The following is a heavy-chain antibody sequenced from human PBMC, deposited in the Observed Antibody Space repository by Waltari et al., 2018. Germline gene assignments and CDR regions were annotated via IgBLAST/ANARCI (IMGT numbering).Heavy chain of an antibody. Sequence: QVQLVQSGAEVRKPGASVKVSCKASGYTFSNSAISWVRQAPGQGLEWMGWIRGYDGDTKEEREFEGRLTVTTETSKNKAHMELRSLRSDDTAGDYCARLYDASAYYNTYLDPWGQGALVTVSS. CDR2: IRGYDGDT. V-gene: IGHV1-18*01. J-gene: IGHJ5*02. D-gene: IGHD3-22*01. CDR3: ARLYDASAYYNTYLDP. CDR1: GYTFSNSA.